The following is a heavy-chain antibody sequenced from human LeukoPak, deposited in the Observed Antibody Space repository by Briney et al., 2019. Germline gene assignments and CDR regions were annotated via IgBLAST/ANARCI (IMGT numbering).Heavy chain of an antibody. CDR1: GYTFTSYG. D-gene: IGHD6-19*01. CDR3: AREDGSGWHFYN. J-gene: IGHJ4*02. CDR2: IIPIFGTA. V-gene: IGHV1-69*05. Sequence: GASVKVSCKASGYTFTSYGISWVRQAPGQGLEWMGRIIPIFGTANYAQKFQGRVTITTDESTSTAYMELSGLRSEDTAVYYCAREDGSGWHFYNRGQGTPGTVSS.